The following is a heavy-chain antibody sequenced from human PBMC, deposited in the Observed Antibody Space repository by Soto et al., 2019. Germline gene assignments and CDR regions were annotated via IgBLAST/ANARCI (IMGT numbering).Heavy chain of an antibody. V-gene: IGHV4-34*01. Sequence: SETLSLTCAVYGGSFSGYYWSWIRQPPGKGLEWIGEINHSGSTNYNPSLKSRVTISVDTSKNQFSLKLSSVTAADTAVYYCARGNYGSGSYQLDYWGQGTLVTVSS. D-gene: IGHD3-10*01. CDR2: INHSGST. J-gene: IGHJ4*02. CDR3: ARGNYGSGSYQLDY. CDR1: GGSFSGYY.